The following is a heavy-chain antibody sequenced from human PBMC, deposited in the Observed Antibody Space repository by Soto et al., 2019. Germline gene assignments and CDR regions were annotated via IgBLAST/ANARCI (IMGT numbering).Heavy chain of an antibody. Sequence: QLQESGPGLLKPSQTLSLTCTVSGAAVSGGGQYWNWVRQLPGKGLEWIGNIYYMGSPDYNPSLKSRVTISLATSKNQFSLKLISATAADTAVYYCARERVLGDGGGFDVWGQGTTVTVSS. CDR1: GAAVSGGGQY. J-gene: IGHJ6*02. CDR3: ARERVLGDGGGFDV. D-gene: IGHD2-15*01. V-gene: IGHV4-31*03. CDR2: IYYMGSP.